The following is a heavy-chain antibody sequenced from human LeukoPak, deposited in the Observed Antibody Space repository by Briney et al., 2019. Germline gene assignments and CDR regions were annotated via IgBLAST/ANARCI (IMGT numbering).Heavy chain of an antibody. CDR2: ISNSGST. CDR3: AREAGASSFRPLDC. D-gene: IGHD1-26*01. J-gene: IGHJ4*02. CDR1: GGSISNYY. V-gene: IGHV4-4*07. Sequence: SETLSRTCTVSGGSISNYYWSWIRQPAGKGLEWIGRISNSGSTNYNLVHKSRVTMSVDTSKKQFSVRLSSVAAADTAMYYCAREAGASSFRPLDCWGQGVLVSVSS.